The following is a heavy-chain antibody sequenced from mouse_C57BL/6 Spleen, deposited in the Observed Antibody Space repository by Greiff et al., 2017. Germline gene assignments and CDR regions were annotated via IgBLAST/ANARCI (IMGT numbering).Heavy chain of an antibody. CDR1: GYTFTSYW. CDR3: ARRDYGYYFDY. CDR2: IDPSDSYS. J-gene: IGHJ2*01. D-gene: IGHD1-1*01. V-gene: IGHV1-50*01. Sequence: QVQLQQPGAELVQPGASVKLSCKASGYTFTSYWMQWVKQRPGQGLEWIGEIDPSDSYSNYNQKFKGKARLTVATSSSTAYMQLSSLTSEDSAVYYCARRDYGYYFDYWGQGTTLTVSS.